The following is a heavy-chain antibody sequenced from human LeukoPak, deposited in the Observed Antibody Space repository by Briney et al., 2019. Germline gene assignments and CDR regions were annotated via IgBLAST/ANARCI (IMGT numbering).Heavy chain of an antibody. CDR3: ARDPPGVVASRQIFDI. Sequence: GASVKVSCKASGGTFSSYAISWVRQAPGQWVEWMGWINPNSGGTSYAQKFQGRVTMTRDTSISTVYMELSRLTSDDTAVYYCARDPPGVVASRQIFDIWGQGTMVTVSS. CDR1: GGTFSSYA. D-gene: IGHD2-2*01. V-gene: IGHV1-2*02. J-gene: IGHJ3*02. CDR2: INPNSGGT.